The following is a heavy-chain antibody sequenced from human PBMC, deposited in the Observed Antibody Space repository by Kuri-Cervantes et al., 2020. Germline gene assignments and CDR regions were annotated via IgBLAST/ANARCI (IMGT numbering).Heavy chain of an antibody. CDR1: DYPISNGYY. CDR2: VSHSGTT. CDR3: ARGGGVPAAIGDLDY. J-gene: IGHJ4*02. V-gene: IGHV4-38-2*02. D-gene: IGHD2-2*01. Sequence: SETLSLTCIVSDYPISNGYYWGWIRQSPGKGLEWIATVSHSGTTYATASLKSRVTMSIDTSKNYFSLDLTSVTAADTAVYYCARGGGVPAAIGDLDYWGQGTQVTVSS.